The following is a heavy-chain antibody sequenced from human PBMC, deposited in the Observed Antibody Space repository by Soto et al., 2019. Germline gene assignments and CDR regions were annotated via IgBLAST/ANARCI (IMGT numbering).Heavy chain of an antibody. CDR1: GYNFATYW. Sequence: GESLRISCQGSGYNFATYWIGWGRQMPGKGLEWMGIIYPGDSQTRYSPSFEGQVTMSVDKSIRTAYLQWTSLKASDTAMYYCARQHVTGWYGYYWGQGTLVTVSS. CDR3: ARQHVTGWYGYY. D-gene: IGHD6-19*01. CDR2: IYPGDSQT. V-gene: IGHV5-51*01. J-gene: IGHJ4*02.